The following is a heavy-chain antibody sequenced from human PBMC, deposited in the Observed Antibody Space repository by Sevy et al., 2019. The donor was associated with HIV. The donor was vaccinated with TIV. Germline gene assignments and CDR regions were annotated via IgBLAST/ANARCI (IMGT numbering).Heavy chain of an antibody. D-gene: IGHD3-22*01. CDR3: ARVADYYDSSGYRVRSPFDY. CDR2: IKHSGSN. V-gene: IGHV4-34*01. Sequence: SENLSLTCAVYGGSFSGYYWSWIRQPPGKGLEWIGEIKHSGSNNYNPSLKSRVTISVDTSKNQFSLKLSSVTAADTAVYYCARVADYYDSSGYRVRSPFDYWGQGTLVTVSS. CDR1: GGSFSGYY. J-gene: IGHJ4*02.